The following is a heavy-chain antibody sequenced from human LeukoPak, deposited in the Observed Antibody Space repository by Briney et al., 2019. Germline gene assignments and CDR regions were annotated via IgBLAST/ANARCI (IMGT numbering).Heavy chain of an antibody. CDR1: GGSFSGYY. D-gene: IGHD3-22*01. Sequence: PSETLSLTCAAYGGSFSGYYWSWIRQPPGKGLEWIGEINHSGSTNYNPSLKSRVTISVDTSKNQFSLKLSSVTAADTAVYYCARVRGRGYSYLDYWGQGTLVTVSS. V-gene: IGHV4-34*01. CDR3: ARVRGRGYSYLDY. J-gene: IGHJ4*02. CDR2: INHSGST.